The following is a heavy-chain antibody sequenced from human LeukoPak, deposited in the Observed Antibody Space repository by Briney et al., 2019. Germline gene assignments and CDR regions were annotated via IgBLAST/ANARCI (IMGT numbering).Heavy chain of an antibody. CDR1: GYTLTELS. V-gene: IGHV1-24*01. CDR3: ATPRVGGSYLKNYYGMDV. Sequence: ASVKVSGKVSGYTLTELSMHWVRQAPGKGLEWMGGFDPEDGETIYAQKFQGRVTMTEDTSTDTAYMELSSLRSEDTAVYYCATPRVGGSYLKNYYGMDVWGQGTTVTVSS. D-gene: IGHD1-26*01. J-gene: IGHJ6*02. CDR2: FDPEDGET.